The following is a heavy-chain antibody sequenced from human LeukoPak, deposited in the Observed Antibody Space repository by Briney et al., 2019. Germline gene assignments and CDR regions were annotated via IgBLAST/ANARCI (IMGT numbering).Heavy chain of an antibody. CDR3: AKDLHGGYSSDY. D-gene: IGHD4-23*01. CDR1: GFTFNNIG. Sequence: PGGSLRFSYASSGFTFNNIGMHWVRQAPGKGLEFVSFIDFEGVDKYYADSVKGRFTISKDYSKATLYLQMNSLRPEDTAIYYCAKDLHGGYSSDYWGQGTLVTVSS. CDR2: IDFEGVDK. J-gene: IGHJ4*02. V-gene: IGHV3-30*02.